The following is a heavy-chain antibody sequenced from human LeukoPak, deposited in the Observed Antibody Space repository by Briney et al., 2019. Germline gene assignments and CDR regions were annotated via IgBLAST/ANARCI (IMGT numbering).Heavy chain of an antibody. CDR1: GGSITSTSYY. D-gene: IGHD2-2*01. CDR3: ARGPPDCSSTSCYAFDAFDI. CDR2: IYYSGTT. J-gene: IGHJ3*02. Sequence: PSETLSLTCTVSGGSITSTSYYWDWIRQPPGKGLEWIGTIYYSGTTYYSPSLKGRVTISVDTSKNQFSLKLSSVTAADTAVYYCARGPPDCSSTSCYAFDAFDIWGQGTMVTVSS. V-gene: IGHV4-39*07.